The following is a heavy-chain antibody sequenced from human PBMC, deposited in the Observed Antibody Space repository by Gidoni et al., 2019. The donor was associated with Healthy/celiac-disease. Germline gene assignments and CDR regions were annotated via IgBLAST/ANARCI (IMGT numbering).Heavy chain of an antibody. CDR3: ARSSFESGYDYDSHIEVVIAGYGAFDI. CDR2: INHSGST. CDR1: GGSFSGHY. D-gene: IGHD2-21*01. J-gene: IGHJ3*02. Sequence: QVQLQQWGAGLLKPSETLSLTCAVYGGSFSGHYWSWISQPPGKGLEWIGEINHSGSTNYNPSLKSRVTISVDKSKNQFSLKLSSVTAADTAVYYCARSSFESGYDYDSHIEVVIAGYGAFDIWGQGTMVTVSS. V-gene: IGHV4-34*01.